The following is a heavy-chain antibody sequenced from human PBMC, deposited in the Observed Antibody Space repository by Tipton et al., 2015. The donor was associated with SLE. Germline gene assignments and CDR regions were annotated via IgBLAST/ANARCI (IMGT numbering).Heavy chain of an antibody. V-gene: IGHV1-18*01. D-gene: IGHD5-12*01. Sequence: QVQLVQSGSELKKPGASVKVSCKASGYTFTTSSINWVRQAPGQGLEWMGWISAYNGNTNYAQKLQGRVTMTTDTSTSTAYMELRSLRSDDTAVYYCALRWPDTWTTVYWGQGTLVTVSS. J-gene: IGHJ4*02. CDR1: GYTFTTSS. CDR2: ISAYNGNT. CDR3: ALRWPDTWTTVY.